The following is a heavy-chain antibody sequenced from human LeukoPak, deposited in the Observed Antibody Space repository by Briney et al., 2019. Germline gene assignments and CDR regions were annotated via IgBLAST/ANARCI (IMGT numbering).Heavy chain of an antibody. D-gene: IGHD1-26*01. CDR1: GGSISSYY. CDR2: IYYSGST. Sequence: PSETLSLTCTVSGGSISSYYWSWIRQPPGKGLEWIGYIYYSGSTNYNPSLKSRVTISVDTSKNQFSLKLSSVTAADTAVYYCARESGSYSGDAFDIWGQGTMVTASS. V-gene: IGHV4-59*01. CDR3: ARESGSYSGDAFDI. J-gene: IGHJ3*02.